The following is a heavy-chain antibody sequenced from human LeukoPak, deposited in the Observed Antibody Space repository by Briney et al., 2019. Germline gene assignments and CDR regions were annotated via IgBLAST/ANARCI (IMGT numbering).Heavy chain of an antibody. V-gene: IGHV3-23*01. CDR3: AKDRGGGFDLAFFDH. CDR1: GFTFSSYA. Sequence: GGSLRLSCAASGFTFSSYAMSWVRQAPGKGLEWVSSISGDGGATSIYYVDSVKGRFTISRDNSKNTLYLQMNSLRAEDTAVYYCAKDRGGGFDLAFFDHWGQGTLVTVSS. D-gene: IGHD5-12*01. J-gene: IGHJ4*02. CDR2: ISGDGGATSI.